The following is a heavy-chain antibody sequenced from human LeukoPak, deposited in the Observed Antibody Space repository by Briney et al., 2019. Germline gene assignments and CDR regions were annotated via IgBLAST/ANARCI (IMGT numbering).Heavy chain of an antibody. CDR1: GGTFSSYA. D-gene: IGHD3-22*01. CDR2: ISAYNGNT. J-gene: IGHJ4*02. CDR3: ARDNYYDSSGYCY. V-gene: IGHV1-18*01. Sequence: ASVKVSCKASGGTFSSYAISWVRQAPGQGLEWMGWISAYNGNTNYAQKLQGRVTMTTDTSTSTAYMELRSLGSDDTAVYYCARDNYYDSSGYCYWGQGTLVTVSS.